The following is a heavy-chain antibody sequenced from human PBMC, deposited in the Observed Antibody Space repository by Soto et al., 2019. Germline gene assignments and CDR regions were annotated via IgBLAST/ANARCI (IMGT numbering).Heavy chain of an antibody. V-gene: IGHV3-30-3*01. CDR3: ARPGSGWFDY. CDR1: GFTFSSYA. Sequence: QVQLVESGGGVVQPGRSLRLSCAASGFTFSSYAMHWVRQAPGKGLEWVAVISYDGSNKYYADSVKGRFTISRDNSKNTLYLQMKSLRAEDTAVYYCARPGSGWFDYWGQGTLVTVSS. J-gene: IGHJ4*02. D-gene: IGHD6-19*01. CDR2: ISYDGSNK.